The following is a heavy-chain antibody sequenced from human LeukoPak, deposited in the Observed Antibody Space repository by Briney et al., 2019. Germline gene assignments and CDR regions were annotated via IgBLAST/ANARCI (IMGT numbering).Heavy chain of an antibody. V-gene: IGHV1-2*02. CDR2: INPNSGGT. CDR1: GYTFTGYY. J-gene: IGHJ4*02. Sequence: ASVKVSCKASGYTFTGYYMHWVRQAPGQGLEWMGWINPNSGGTNYAQKFQGRVTMTRDTSISTAYMELSRLRSDDTAVYYCARVGARQWLADEVDYWGQGTLVTVSS. CDR3: ARVGARQWLADEVDY. D-gene: IGHD6-19*01.